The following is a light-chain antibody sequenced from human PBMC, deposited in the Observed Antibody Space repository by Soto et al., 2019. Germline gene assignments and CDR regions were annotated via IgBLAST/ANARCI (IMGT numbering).Light chain of an antibody. V-gene: IGKV1-27*01. J-gene: IGKJ1*01. CDR3: QKYNSAQWT. Sequence: IQMTQSPSSLSPPIGGSVAITCRASQGISNYVAWYQQKVGKVPKLLIYAASTLQSGVPSRFSGSGSGTDFTLTISSLQPEDVATYYCQKYNSAQWTFGQGTKVDI. CDR2: AAS. CDR1: QGISNY.